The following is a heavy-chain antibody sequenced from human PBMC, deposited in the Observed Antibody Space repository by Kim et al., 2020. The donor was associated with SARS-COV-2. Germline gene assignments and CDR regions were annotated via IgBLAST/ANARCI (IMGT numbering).Heavy chain of an antibody. CDR1: GGSISSSSYY. Sequence: SETLSLTCTVSGGSISSSSYYWGWIRQPPGKGLEWIGSIYYSGSTYYNPSLKSRVTISVDTSKNQFSLKLSSVTAADTAVYYCARHELRSGSYRYYFDYWGQGTLVTVSS. CDR2: IYYSGST. V-gene: IGHV4-39*01. J-gene: IGHJ4*02. D-gene: IGHD1-26*01. CDR3: ARHELRSGSYRYYFDY.